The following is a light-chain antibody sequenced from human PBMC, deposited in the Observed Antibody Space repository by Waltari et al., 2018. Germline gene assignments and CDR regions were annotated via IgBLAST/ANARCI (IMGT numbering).Light chain of an antibody. CDR3: GTWDSSLSGAV. J-gene: IGLJ7*01. CDR2: EDS. CDR1: SSNIGNNY. V-gene: IGLV1-51*02. Sequence: QSVLTQPPSVSAAPGQRVTISCSGGSSNIGNNYVSWYRQFPGPAPKLLIYEDSERRPGIPVRFSGSKSGTSATLDITGLQAGDEADYYCGTWDSSLSGAVFGGGTHLTVL.